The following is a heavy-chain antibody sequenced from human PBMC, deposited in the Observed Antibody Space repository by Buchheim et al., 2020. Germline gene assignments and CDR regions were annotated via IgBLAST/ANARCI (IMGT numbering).Heavy chain of an antibody. V-gene: IGHV3-11*01. J-gene: IGHJ4*02. Sequence: QVQLVESGGGLVKAGGSLRLSCAASGFTFSDHYMSWIRQAPGKGLEWISYINSGGTIYYADSVRGRFTISRDNARNSLYLQMNNLRVDDTAVYYCARESSSFGAYFDYWGQG. D-gene: IGHD3-16*01. CDR1: GFTFSDHY. CDR2: INSGGTI. CDR3: ARESSSFGAYFDY.